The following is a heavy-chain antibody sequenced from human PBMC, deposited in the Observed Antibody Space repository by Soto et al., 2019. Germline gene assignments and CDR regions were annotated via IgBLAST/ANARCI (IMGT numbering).Heavy chain of an antibody. Sequence: QVQLVQSGAEVKKPGASVKVSCKASGYTFTSYYMHWVRQAPGQGLEWMGIINPSGGSTSYAQKCQGRVTMTRDTSTSTVYMELSSLRSEDTAVYYCARDISSADDDYWGQGTLVTVSS. CDR1: GYTFTSYY. J-gene: IGHJ4*02. CDR3: ARDISSADDDY. CDR2: INPSGGST. V-gene: IGHV1-46*01.